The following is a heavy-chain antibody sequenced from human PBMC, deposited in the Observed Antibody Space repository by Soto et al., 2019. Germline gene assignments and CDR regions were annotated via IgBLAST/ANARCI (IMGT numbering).Heavy chain of an antibody. V-gene: IGHV3-48*02. Sequence: PGGSLRLSCAASGFTFSTFSMNWVRQAPGRGLEWISYISGGGRPISYADSVKGRFTISRDNAKNSLYLQMDSLTDEDKAVYYCARDLGWAFDSWGQGTLVTVSS. D-gene: IGHD6-19*01. CDR3: ARDLGWAFDS. CDR2: ISGGGRPI. J-gene: IGHJ4*02. CDR1: GFTFSTFS.